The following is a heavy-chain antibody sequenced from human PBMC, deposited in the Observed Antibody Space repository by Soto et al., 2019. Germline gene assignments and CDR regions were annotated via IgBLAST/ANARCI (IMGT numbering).Heavy chain of an antibody. Sequence: GGAPKISLTSSGFTFWGYVSNWFRQAPGKGLEGVGCIRRKTYGGETEYAASVKGRFTISRDDSKSIAYLQMNSLKTEDTAVYYCAHDSSGYAYYFHYWGQGTLVTVSS. V-gene: IGHV3-49*03. J-gene: IGHJ4*02. CDR1: GFTFWGYV. D-gene: IGHD3-22*01. CDR3: AHDSSGYAYYFHY. CDR2: IRRKTYGGET.